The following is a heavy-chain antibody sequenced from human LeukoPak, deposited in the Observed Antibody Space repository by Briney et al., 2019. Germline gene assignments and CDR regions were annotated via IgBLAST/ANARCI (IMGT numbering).Heavy chain of an antibody. CDR3: ARAGSYSYYGMDV. V-gene: IGHV3-66*01. Sequence: GGSLRLSCAASGFTVSSNYMSWVRQAPGKGLEWVSVIYSGGSTYYADSVKGRFTTSRDNSKNTLYLQMNSLRAEDTAVYYCARAGSYSYYGMDVWGQGTTVTVSS. CDR2: IYSGGST. D-gene: IGHD3-10*01. CDR1: GFTVSSNY. J-gene: IGHJ6*02.